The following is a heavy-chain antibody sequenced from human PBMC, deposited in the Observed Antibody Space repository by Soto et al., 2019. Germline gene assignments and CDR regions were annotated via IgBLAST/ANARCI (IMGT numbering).Heavy chain of an antibody. CDR1: GGSIGRNF. CDR2: IYYTGTT. CDR3: AREGETYCSSSSCPIDS. Sequence: PSETLSLTCTVSGGSIGRNFWSWIRQPPGKGLEWLGYIYYTGTTNYNPSLKGRVTISVDTSKNQLSLTLTSVTAADTAVYYCAREGETYCSSSSCPIDSWGQGTLVTSPQ. D-gene: IGHD2-2*01. V-gene: IGHV4-59*01. J-gene: IGHJ4*02.